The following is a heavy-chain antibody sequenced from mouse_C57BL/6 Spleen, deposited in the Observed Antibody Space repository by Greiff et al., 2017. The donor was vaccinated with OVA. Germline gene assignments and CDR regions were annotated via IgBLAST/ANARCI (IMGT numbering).Heavy chain of an antibody. Sequence: EVQLQESGPVLVKPGASVTMSCKASGYTFTDYYMNWVKQSHGKSLEWIGVINPYNGGTSYNQKFKGKATLTVDKSSSTAYMELNSLTSEDSAVYYCARKLQGAMDYWGQGTSVTVSS. D-gene: IGHD2-1*01. CDR3: ARKLQGAMDY. J-gene: IGHJ4*01. V-gene: IGHV1-19*01. CDR1: GYTFTDYY. CDR2: INPYNGGT.